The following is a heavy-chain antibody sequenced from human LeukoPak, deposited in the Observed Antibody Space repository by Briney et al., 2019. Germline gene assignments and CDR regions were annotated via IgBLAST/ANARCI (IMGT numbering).Heavy chain of an antibody. CDR2: VYNSGTT. D-gene: IGHD1-1*01. CDR1: GGSMTGSH. Sequence: SETLSPTCTVSGGSMTGSHWTRIRQPPGKGLEYIGYVYNSGTTFYNPSLKSRVTISADTSKKHFSLRLTSVTAADTAIYYCARGAGGYRFDPWGLGTLVTVSS. J-gene: IGHJ5*02. CDR3: ARGAGGYRFDP. V-gene: IGHV4-59*01.